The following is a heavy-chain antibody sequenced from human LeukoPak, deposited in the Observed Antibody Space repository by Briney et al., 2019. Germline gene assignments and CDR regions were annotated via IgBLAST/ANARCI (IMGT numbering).Heavy chain of an antibody. CDR2: INSWATTI. CDR1: GFTFRNYE. Sequence: GGSLRLSCAASGFTFRNYEINWVRQAPGRGLEWVSYINSWATTIYYADSVKGRFTISRDNSKNTLYLQMNSLRAEDTAVYYCAKDREYGSGSYYYPNWFDPWGQGTLVTVSS. D-gene: IGHD3-10*01. V-gene: IGHV3-48*03. CDR3: AKDREYGSGSYYYPNWFDP. J-gene: IGHJ5*02.